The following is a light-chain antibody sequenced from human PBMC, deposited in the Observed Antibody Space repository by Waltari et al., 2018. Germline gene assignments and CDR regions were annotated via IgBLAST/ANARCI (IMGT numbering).Light chain of an antibody. CDR3: QQLNSYPIT. CDR2: AAS. Sequence: IQFTQSPSSLSASAGDRVTITCPASQGISSNLAWYQHKPGKAPKLLISAASTLHRGVPLRFSGSGSGTDFTLHISSLQPEDFATYYCQQLNSYPITFGQGTRLEIK. V-gene: IGKV1-9*01. J-gene: IGKJ5*01. CDR1: QGISSN.